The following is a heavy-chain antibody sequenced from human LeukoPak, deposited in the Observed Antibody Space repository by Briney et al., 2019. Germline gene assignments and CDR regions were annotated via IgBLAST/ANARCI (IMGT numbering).Heavy chain of an antibody. CDR2: ISGSGGST. CDR3: ARGGGYGQTGYFDY. D-gene: IGHD5-12*01. J-gene: IGHJ4*02. Sequence: SGGSLRLSCAASGFTFSSYAMSWVRQAPGKGLEWVSAISGSGGSTYYADSVKGRFTISRDNSKNTLYLQMNSLRAEDTAVYYCARGGGYGQTGYFDYWGQGTLVTVSS. V-gene: IGHV3-23*01. CDR1: GFTFSSYA.